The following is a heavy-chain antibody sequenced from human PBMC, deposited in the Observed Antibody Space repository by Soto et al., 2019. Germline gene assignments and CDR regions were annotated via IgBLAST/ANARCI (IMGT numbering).Heavy chain of an antibody. D-gene: IGHD3-10*01. CDR1: GGSITSDNW. J-gene: IGHJ5*02. Sequence: QVQLQESGPGLVKSSGTLSLTCAVSGGSITSDNWWTWVRQPPGKGLEWLGDVHHSGSTNSNSSLPSRVTMSIDKSNNLFSLILTSLTAADTAVYSCARLWELSGWFDPWGQGTLVTVSS. CDR2: VHHSGST. V-gene: IGHV4-4*02. CDR3: ARLWELSGWFDP.